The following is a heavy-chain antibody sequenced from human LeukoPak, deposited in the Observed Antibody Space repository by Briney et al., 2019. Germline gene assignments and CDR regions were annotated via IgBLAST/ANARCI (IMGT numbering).Heavy chain of an antibody. CDR1: GGTFSSYA. D-gene: IGHD6-13*01. J-gene: IGHJ5*02. V-gene: IGHV1-69*05. Sequence: ASVQVSCKASGGTFSSYAISWVRQAPGQGLEWMGGIIPIFGTANYAQKFQGRVTITTDESTSTAYMELSSLRSEDTAVYYCARAPTYSSSWYLPAYNWFDPWGQGTLVTVSS. CDR2: IIPIFGTA. CDR3: ARAPTYSSSWYLPAYNWFDP.